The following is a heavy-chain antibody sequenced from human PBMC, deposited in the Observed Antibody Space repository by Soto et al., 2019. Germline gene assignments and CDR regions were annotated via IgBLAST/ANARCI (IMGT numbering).Heavy chain of an antibody. CDR3: APRGNSHAYFDF. CDR1: GHTFTSYW. J-gene: IGHJ4*02. Sequence: GESLKISCKGSGHTFTSYWIAWVRQMPGKGLEWMGLIYPGDSDTRYSPSFQGQVTISADKFISTAYLQWSSLKASATAMYYCAPRGNSHAYFDFWGQGTLVTVSS. D-gene: IGHD5-18*01. V-gene: IGHV5-51*01. CDR2: IYPGDSDT.